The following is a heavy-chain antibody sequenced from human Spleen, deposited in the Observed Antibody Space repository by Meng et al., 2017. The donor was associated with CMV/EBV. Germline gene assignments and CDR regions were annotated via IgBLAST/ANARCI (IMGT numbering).Heavy chain of an antibody. V-gene: IGHV1-69*05. CDR3: TRDRSGGNLLDY. CDR2: IVPVYGTT. D-gene: IGHD2-15*01. CDR1: GGTFSSYA. J-gene: IGHJ4*02. Sequence: CKASGGTFSSYAMSWVRQAPGQGLEWMGGIVPVYGTTNYAQKFQGRITITMDESTSTAYLELSSLRSEDTAIYYCTRDRSGGNLLDYWGQGTLVTVSS.